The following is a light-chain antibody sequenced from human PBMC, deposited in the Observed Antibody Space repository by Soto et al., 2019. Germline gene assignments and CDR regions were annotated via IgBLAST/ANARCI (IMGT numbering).Light chain of an antibody. Sequence: DIQMTQSPSSLSASVGDRVTITCRASQSISSYLNWYQQKPGKAPKLLIYAASSLQSGVPARFSGSGSGTELTLTISSLQPEDFATYYCQQSYSTPFTFGPGNKVDIK. CDR1: QSISSY. V-gene: IGKV1-39*01. CDR3: QQSYSTPFT. J-gene: IGKJ3*01. CDR2: AAS.